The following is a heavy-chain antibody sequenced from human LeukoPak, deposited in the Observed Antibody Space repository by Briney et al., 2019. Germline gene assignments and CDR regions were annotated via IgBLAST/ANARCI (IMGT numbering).Heavy chain of an antibody. CDR1: GGSISSYY. CDR2: IYYSGST. D-gene: IGHD3-3*01. J-gene: IGHJ4*02. V-gene: IGHV4-59*01. Sequence: PSETLSLTCTVSGGSISSYYWSWIRQPPGKGLEWIGYIYYSGSTNYNPSLKSRVTISVDTSKNQFSLKLSSVTAADTAVYYCARGMNYDFWSGAFDYWGQGTLVTVSS. CDR3: ARGMNYDFWSGAFDY.